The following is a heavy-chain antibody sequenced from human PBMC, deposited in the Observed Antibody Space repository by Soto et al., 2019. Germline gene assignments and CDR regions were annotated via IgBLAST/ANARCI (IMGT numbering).Heavy chain of an antibody. CDR1: GFTFSSYG. CDR2: IWYNGSKK. D-gene: IGHD1-26*01. J-gene: IGHJ4*02. V-gene: IGHV3-33*01. Sequence: QVQLVESGGGVVQPGRSLRLSCAASGFTFSSYGFHWVRQAPGKGLEWVAVIWYNGSKKYYADAVKGRFTISRDNSKNTLYLQMNSLRAEDTAMYYCARDVGIVGATLDYWGQGTLATVSS. CDR3: ARDVGIVGATLDY.